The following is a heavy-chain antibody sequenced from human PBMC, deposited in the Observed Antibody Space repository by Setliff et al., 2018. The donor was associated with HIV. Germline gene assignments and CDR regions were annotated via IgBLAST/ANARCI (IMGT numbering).Heavy chain of an antibody. CDR3: ASAGAWQRNALDI. CDR1: GYSFTNHY. J-gene: IGHJ3*02. CDR2: INPAGGST. Sequence: ASVKVSCKPSGYSFTNHYMHWVRQAPGQGLEWMGVINPAGGSTRNTQKFQGRVAMTRDTSTSTVYMELSSLRSEDTAVYYCASAGAWQRNALDIWGQGTMVAVSS. D-gene: IGHD5-12*01. V-gene: IGHV1-46*01.